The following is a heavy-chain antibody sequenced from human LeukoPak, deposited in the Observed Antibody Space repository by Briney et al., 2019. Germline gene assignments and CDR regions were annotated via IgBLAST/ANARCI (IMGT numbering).Heavy chain of an antibody. CDR1: GDSISSGNYY. Sequence: SETLSLTCTASGDSISSGNYYWGWIRQPPGKGLEWIGSIYYSGTTYYNPSLKSRVTMSVDTSKNQFSLKLSSVTAADTAVYYCARDKGKSYYGSESWFDPWGPGTLVTVSS. CDR3: ARDKGKSYYGSESWFDP. CDR2: IYYSGTT. J-gene: IGHJ5*02. V-gene: IGHV4-39*07. D-gene: IGHD3-10*01.